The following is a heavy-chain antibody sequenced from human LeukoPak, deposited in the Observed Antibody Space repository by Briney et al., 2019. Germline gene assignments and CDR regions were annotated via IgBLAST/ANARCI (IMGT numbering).Heavy chain of an antibody. V-gene: IGHV4-59*08. J-gene: IGHJ3*02. CDR2: FAYSGTT. D-gene: IGHD6-19*01. CDR1: DGSITSHY. CDR3: TRPHSSGWYGVYDI. Sequence: AETLSLTCTVSDGSITSHYWSWIRQPPGKGLEWIGHFAYSGTTSYNASLTSRVTIAVDTSKNQFSMRLNSVTTADTSVYYCTRPHSSGWYGVYDIWGQGTTVTVSS.